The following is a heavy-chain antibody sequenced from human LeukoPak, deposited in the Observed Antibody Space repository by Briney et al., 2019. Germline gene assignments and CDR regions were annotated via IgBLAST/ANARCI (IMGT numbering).Heavy chain of an antibody. CDR1: GYTFTSYA. D-gene: IGHD3-16*01. CDR3: ARDNDYDYVWGSSKNWFDP. V-gene: IGHV1-3*01. Sequence: ASVRVSCKASGYTFTSYAMHWVRQAPGQRLEWMGWINAGNGNTEYSQMFQGRVTITWDTSASTAYMELSSLRSEDTAVYSCARDNDYDYVWGSSKNWFDPWGQGTLVTVSS. CDR2: INAGNGNT. J-gene: IGHJ5*02.